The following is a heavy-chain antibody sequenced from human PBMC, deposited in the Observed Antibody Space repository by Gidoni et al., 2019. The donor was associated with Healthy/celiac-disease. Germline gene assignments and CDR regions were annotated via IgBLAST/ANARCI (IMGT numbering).Heavy chain of an antibody. CDR2: ISGSGGST. CDR1: GFTFSSYA. Sequence: EVQLLESGGGLVQPGGSLRLSCAASGFTFSSYAMSWVRQAPGKGLEWVSAISGSGGSTYYADSVKGRFTISRDNSKNTLYLQMNSLRAEDTAVYYCAKDQSPYSSSSPVTAFDIWGQGTMVTVSS. J-gene: IGHJ3*02. D-gene: IGHD6-6*01. CDR3: AKDQSPYSSSSPVTAFDI. V-gene: IGHV3-23*01.